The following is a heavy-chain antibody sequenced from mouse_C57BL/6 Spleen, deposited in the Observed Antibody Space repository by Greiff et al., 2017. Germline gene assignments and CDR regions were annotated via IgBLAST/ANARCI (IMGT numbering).Heavy chain of an antibody. V-gene: IGHV5-4*01. CDR1: GFTFSSYA. CDR2: ISDGGSYT. D-gene: IGHD1-1*01. J-gene: IGHJ4*01. Sequence: EVKLVESGGGLVKPGGSLKLSCAASGFTFSSYAMSWVRQTPEKRLEWVATISDGGSYTYYPDNVKGRFTISRDNAKNNLYLQMSHLKSEDTAMYYCAREEGLLGAMDYWGQGTSVTVSS. CDR3: AREEGLLGAMDY.